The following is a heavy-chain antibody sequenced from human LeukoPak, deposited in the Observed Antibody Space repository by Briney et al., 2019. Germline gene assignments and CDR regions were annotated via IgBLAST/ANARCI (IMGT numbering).Heavy chain of an antibody. CDR2: INTDGTVT. V-gene: IGHV3-74*01. Sequence: PGGSLRLSCAASGFTFSKYCMLWVRHAPGKGLESVSRINTDGTVTTYADSVKGRFTVSRDNADNTMFLQMNSVRDEDTAVYYCATKQWLAPPPDSWGQGTPVTVSS. CDR3: ATKQWLAPPPDS. CDR1: GFTFSKYC. D-gene: IGHD6-19*01. J-gene: IGHJ4*02.